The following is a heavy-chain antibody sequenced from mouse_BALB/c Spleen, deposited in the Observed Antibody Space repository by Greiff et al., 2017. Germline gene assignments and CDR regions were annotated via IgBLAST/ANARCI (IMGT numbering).Heavy chain of an antibody. D-gene: IGHD2-4*01. CDR1: GFNIKDYY. J-gene: IGHJ4*01. Sequence: EVQLQQSGAELVRSGASVKLSCTASGFNIKDYYMHWVKQRPEQGLEWIGWIDPENGDTEYAPKFQGKATMTADTSSNTAYLQLSSLTSEDTAVYYCNANYYDYDDYAMDYWGQGTSVTVSA. CDR3: NANYYDYDDYAMDY. CDR2: IDPENGDT. V-gene: IGHV14-4*02.